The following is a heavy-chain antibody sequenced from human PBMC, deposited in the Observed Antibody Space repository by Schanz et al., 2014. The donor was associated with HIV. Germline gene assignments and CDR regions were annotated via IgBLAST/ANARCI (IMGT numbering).Heavy chain of an antibody. V-gene: IGHV3-48*02. J-gene: IGHJ6*02. CDR1: GFTFSKYS. CDR2: ISSGSTTI. D-gene: IGHD3-9*01. Sequence: VQLVESGGGVVQPGRSLRLSCVASGFTFSKYSMNWVRQAPGKGLEWVSYISSGSTTIHYADSVMGRFTISRDNAKNSMYLVMNSLRDEDTAVYYCARDNEERDIWTGNYYYYGMDVWGQGTTVTVAS. CDR3: ARDNEERDIWTGNYYYYGMDV.